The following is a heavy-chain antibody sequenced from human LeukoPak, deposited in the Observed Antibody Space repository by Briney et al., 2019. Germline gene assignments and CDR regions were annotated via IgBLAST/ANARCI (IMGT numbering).Heavy chain of an antibody. Sequence: PGGSLRLSCAASGFTFSNYAMSWVRQAPGKGLEWVSTISNSGGSTYYADSVKGRFAISRDNPKNTLYLQMDNLRAEDTAVYYCAKNGNNSYYFDYWGQRILVTVSS. V-gene: IGHV3-23*01. J-gene: IGHJ4*02. CDR3: AKNGNNSYYFDY. CDR2: ISNSGGST. D-gene: IGHD4-23*01. CDR1: GFTFSNYA.